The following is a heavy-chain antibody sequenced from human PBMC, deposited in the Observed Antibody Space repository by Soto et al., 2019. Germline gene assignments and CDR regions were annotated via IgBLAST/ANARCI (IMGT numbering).Heavy chain of an antibody. CDR3: TRVTFTPNWFDS. D-gene: IGHD2-15*01. J-gene: IGHJ5*01. Sequence: SETLSLTCTVSGDSISSPDYYWSWSRQAPGKGLELIGYVYYRGSIYYTPSFESRVSISVDTSKNQFSLRLTSVTAADSAMYFCTRVTFTPNWFDSWGQGILVTVSS. V-gene: IGHV4-30-4*01. CDR1: GDSISSPDYY. CDR2: VYYRGSI.